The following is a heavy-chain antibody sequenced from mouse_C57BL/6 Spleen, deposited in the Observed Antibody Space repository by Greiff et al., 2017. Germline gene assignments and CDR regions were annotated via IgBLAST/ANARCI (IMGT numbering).Heavy chain of an antibody. J-gene: IGHJ2*01. CDR2: IDPSYRYT. CDR1: GYTFTSYW. Sequence: QVQLQQPGAELVMPGASVKLSCKASGYTFTSYWMHWVKQRPGQGLEWIGEIDPSYRYTNYNQKFKGKSTLTVDKSSSTAYMQLSSLTSEDSAVYYCSRNGHGYHDYWGQGTTLTVAS. D-gene: IGHD2-2*01. CDR3: SRNGHGYHDY. V-gene: IGHV1-69*01.